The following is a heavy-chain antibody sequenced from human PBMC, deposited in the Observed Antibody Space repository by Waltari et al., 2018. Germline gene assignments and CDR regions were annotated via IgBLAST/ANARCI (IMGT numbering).Heavy chain of an antibody. J-gene: IGHJ4*02. CDR3: ARDRAWCSSTSCYQGFDY. D-gene: IGHD2-2*01. CDR1: GGTFSSYA. CDR2: IIPIFGTA. Sequence: QLVQSGPEVKKPGSSVKVSCKASGGTFSSYAISWVRQAPGQGLEWMGGIIPIFGTANYAQKFQGRVTITADESTSTAYMELSSLRSEDTAGYYCARDRAWCSSTSCYQGFDYWGQGTLVTVSS. V-gene: IGHV1-69*01.